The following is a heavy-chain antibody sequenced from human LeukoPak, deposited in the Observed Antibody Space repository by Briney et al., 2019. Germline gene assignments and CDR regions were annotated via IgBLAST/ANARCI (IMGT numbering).Heavy chain of an antibody. D-gene: IGHD6-19*01. CDR1: GFTVSSNY. CDR2: IYSGGST. J-gene: IGHJ4*02. CDR3: AREENIAVAGSYFDY. V-gene: IGHV3-66*01. Sequence: GGSLRLSCAASGFTVSSNYMSWVRQAPGKGLEWASVIYSGGSTYYADSVKGRFTISRDNSKNTLYLQMNSLRAEDTAVYYCAREENIAVAGSYFDYWGQGTLVTVSS.